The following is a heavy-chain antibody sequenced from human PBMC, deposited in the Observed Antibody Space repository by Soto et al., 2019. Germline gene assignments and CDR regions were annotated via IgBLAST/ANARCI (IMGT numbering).Heavy chain of an antibody. CDR2: ISYDGSNK. CDR1: GFTFSSYA. V-gene: IGHV3-30-3*01. D-gene: IGHD1-26*01. Sequence: PGGSLRLSCAASGFTFSSYAMRWVRQAPGKGLEWVAVISYDGSNKYYADSVKGRFTISRDNSKNTLYLQMNSLRAEDPAVYYCARGGSYFDYWGQGTLVTVSS. J-gene: IGHJ4*02. CDR3: ARGGSYFDY.